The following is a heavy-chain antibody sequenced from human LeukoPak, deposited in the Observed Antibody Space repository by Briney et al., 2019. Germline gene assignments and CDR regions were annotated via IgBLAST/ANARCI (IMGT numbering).Heavy chain of an antibody. CDR2: INSDGSST. CDR1: GFTFSSYW. D-gene: IGHD6-19*01. CDR3: VSPSSGSFDY. V-gene: IGHV3-74*01. J-gene: IGHJ4*02. Sequence: GGSLRLSCAASGFTFSSYWMHWVRQAPGKGLVWVSRINSDGSSTSYADSVKGRFTISRDNAKNTLYLQMNGLRAEDTAVYYCVSPSSGSFDYWGQGTLLTVSS.